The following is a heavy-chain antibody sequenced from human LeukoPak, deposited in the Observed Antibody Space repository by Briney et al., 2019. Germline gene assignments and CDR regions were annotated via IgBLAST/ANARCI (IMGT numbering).Heavy chain of an antibody. Sequence: ASVKVSCKASGYTFTSYDINWVRQATGQGLERMGWMNPNSGNTGYAQKFQGRVTMTRNTSISTAYMELSSLRSEDTAVYYCARGLPDDDAFDIWGQGTMVTVSS. J-gene: IGHJ3*02. CDR1: GYTFTSYD. V-gene: IGHV1-8*01. CDR2: MNPNSGNT. CDR3: ARGLPDDDAFDI.